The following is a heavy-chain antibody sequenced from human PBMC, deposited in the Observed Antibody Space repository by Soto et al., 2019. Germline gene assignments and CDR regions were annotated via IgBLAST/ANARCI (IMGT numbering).Heavy chain of an antibody. Sequence: EVQLVESGGGLVQPGRSLRLSCAASGFAFGDNAMHWVRQAPGKGLEWVSGISWNSASIGYAASVRGRFTVSRDNAKNSLYLQMNSLRAEDTALYYCARASYSRNWFYYYPYIDVWGKGTTVTVSS. CDR1: GFAFGDNA. V-gene: IGHV3-9*01. CDR2: ISWNSASI. J-gene: IGHJ6*03. CDR3: ARASYSRNWFYYYPYIDV. D-gene: IGHD6-13*01.